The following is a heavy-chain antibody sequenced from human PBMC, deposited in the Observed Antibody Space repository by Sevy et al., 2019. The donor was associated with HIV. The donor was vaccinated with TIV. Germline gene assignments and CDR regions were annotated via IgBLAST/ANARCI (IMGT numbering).Heavy chain of an antibody. V-gene: IGHV3-7*01. CDR2: IKQDGSEK. CDR1: GFTLSSRW. Sequence: GGSLRLSCAASGFTLSSRWMSWVRRAPGKGLEWVANIKQDGSEKDYVDSVKDRFTISRDNAKNSLYLQMNSLRAEDTAAYYCVPSGGGHAGYWGQGTLVTVSS. D-gene: IGHD2-15*01. CDR3: VPSGGGHAGY. J-gene: IGHJ4*02.